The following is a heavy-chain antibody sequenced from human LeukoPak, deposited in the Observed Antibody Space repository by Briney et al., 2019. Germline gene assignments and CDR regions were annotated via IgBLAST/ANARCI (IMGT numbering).Heavy chain of an antibody. CDR3: AREEHYYDSSGYRYDY. D-gene: IGHD3-22*01. Sequence: GGSLRLSCAASGFTVSSNYMSWVRQAPGKGLEWVSVIYSGGSTYYADSVKGRFTISRDNSKNTLYLQMNSLRAEDTAVYYCAREEHYYDSSGYRYDYWGQGTLVTVSS. CDR2: IYSGGST. V-gene: IGHV3-53*01. J-gene: IGHJ4*02. CDR1: GFTVSSNY.